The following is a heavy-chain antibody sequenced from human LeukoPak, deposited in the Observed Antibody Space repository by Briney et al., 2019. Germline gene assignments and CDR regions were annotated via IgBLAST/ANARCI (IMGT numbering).Heavy chain of an antibody. J-gene: IGHJ4*02. CDR3: AKDTGYYDSSGLGY. CDR2: ISGSGGST. V-gene: IGHV3-23*01. Sequence: GGSLRLSCAASGFTFSSYVMSWVRQAPGKGLEWVSAISGSGGSTYYADSVKGRFTISRDNSKNTLYLQMNSLRAEDTAVYYCAKDTGYYDSSGLGYWGQGTLVTVSS. CDR1: GFTFSSYV. D-gene: IGHD3-22*01.